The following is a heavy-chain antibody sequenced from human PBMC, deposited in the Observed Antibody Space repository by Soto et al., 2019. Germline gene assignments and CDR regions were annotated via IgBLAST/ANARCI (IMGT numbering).Heavy chain of an antibody. D-gene: IGHD6-19*01. CDR2: IYYSGST. Sequence: SETLSLTCTVSGGSISSSSYYWGWIRQPPGKGLEWIGSIYYSGSTYYNPSLKSRVTISVDTSKNQFSLKLGSVTAADTAVYYCARRGSSGWYFDYWGQGTLVTVSS. J-gene: IGHJ4*02. CDR3: ARRGSSGWYFDY. CDR1: GGSISSSSYY. V-gene: IGHV4-39*01.